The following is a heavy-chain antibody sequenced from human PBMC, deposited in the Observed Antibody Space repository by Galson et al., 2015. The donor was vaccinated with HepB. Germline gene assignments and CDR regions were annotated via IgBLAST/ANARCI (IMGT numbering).Heavy chain of an antibody. J-gene: IGHJ4*02. CDR2: ISSNGGST. D-gene: IGHD3-22*01. CDR1: GFTFSSYA. Sequence: SLRLSCAASGFTFSSYAMHWVRQAPGKGLEYVSAISSNGGSTYYADSVKGRFTISRDNSKNTLYLQMSSLRAEDTAVYYCVKAEDYDISGYYPDYWGPATLLPVPS. CDR3: VKAEDYDISGYYPDY. V-gene: IGHV3-64D*06.